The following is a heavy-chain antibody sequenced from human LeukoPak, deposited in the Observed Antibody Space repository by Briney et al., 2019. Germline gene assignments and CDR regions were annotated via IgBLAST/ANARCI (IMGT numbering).Heavy chain of an antibody. CDR1: GFTLSSYA. V-gene: IGHV3-23*01. Sequence: PGGSLRLSCAASGFTLSSYAMSWVRQGPGKGLEWVSAISVSGNTYHADSGKGRFTISRDNSKNTLYLQMNSLRAEDTAVYYCAKNIAAAKYYYYYMDVWGKGTTVTISS. D-gene: IGHD6-13*01. CDR3: AKNIAAAKYYYYYMDV. CDR2: ISVSGNT. J-gene: IGHJ6*03.